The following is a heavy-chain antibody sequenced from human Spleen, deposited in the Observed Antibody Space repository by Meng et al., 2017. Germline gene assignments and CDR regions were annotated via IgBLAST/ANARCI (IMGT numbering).Heavy chain of an antibody. CDR1: RYTLTSDG. CDR3: ATRGNPYLNC. J-gene: IGHJ4*02. V-gene: IGHV1-18*01. CDR2: INRYSGNT. Sequence: QVRLVQSGAEVKKPGASVKVSCNASRYTLTSDGCSWVRQAPGQGLEWMGWINRYSGNTDYAQKFQGRVTMTTDTSTSTAYMELTSLRSDDTAVYYCATRGNPYLNCWGQGTLVTVSS.